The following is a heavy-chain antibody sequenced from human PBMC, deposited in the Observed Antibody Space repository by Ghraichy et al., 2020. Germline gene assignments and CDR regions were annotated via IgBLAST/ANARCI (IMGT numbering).Heavy chain of an antibody. D-gene: IGHD3-22*01. Sequence: GESLNISCAASGITVSSNYMSWVRQAPGKGLEWVSVINSGGRTYYRDSVKGRFIISRDNSKNTLYLQINNLRVEDTAVYFCARDFPYDSSPWDIWGQGTMVTVSS. J-gene: IGHJ3*02. V-gene: IGHV3-66*01. CDR2: INSGGRT. CDR3: ARDFPYDSSPWDI. CDR1: GITVSSNY.